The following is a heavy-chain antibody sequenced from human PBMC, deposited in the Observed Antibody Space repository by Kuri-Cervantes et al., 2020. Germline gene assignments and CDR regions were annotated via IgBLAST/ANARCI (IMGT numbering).Heavy chain of an antibody. V-gene: IGHV4-39*02. CDR3: ARDLPQAFMKWLRVSGPDAFDI. J-gene: IGHJ3*02. D-gene: IGHD5-12*01. CDR2: IYYSGST. CDR1: GGSISSSSYY. Sequence: GSLRLSCTVSGGSISSSSYYWGWIRQPPGKGLEWIGSIYYSGSTYYNPSLKSRVTISVDTSKNQFSLKLSSVTAADTAVYYCARDLPQAFMKWLRVSGPDAFDIWGQGTMVTVSS.